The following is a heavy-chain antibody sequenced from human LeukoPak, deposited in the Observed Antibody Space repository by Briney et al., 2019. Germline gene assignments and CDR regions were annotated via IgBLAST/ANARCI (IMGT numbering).Heavy chain of an antibody. CDR1: GFTFSSYW. J-gene: IGHJ3*02. Sequence: GGSLRLSCAASGFTFSSYWMHWVRQAPGKGLVWVSRINSDGSSTSYADSVKGRFTISRDNAKNTLYLQMNSLRAEDTAVYYCARGTFVVVTAGAFDIWGQGTMVTVSS. D-gene: IGHD2-21*02. CDR3: ARGTFVVVTAGAFDI. CDR2: INSDGSST. V-gene: IGHV3-74*01.